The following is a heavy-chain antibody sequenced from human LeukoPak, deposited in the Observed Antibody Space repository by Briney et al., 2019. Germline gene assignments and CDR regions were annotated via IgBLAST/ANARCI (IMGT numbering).Heavy chain of an antibody. CDR1: GYTFTSYY. J-gene: IGHJ4*02. D-gene: IGHD3-10*01. Sequence: ASVKVSCKASGYTFTSYYMQWVRQAPGQGLEWMGIINPSGGSTSYAQKFQGRVTMTRDTSTSTVYMELSSLRSEDTAVYYCARAANYYGSGSYPAYWGQGTLVTVSS. CDR2: INPSGGST. V-gene: IGHV1-46*01. CDR3: ARAANYYGSGSYPAY.